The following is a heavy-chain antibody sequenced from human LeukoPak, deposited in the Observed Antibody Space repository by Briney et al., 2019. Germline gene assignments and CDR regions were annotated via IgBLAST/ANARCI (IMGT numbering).Heavy chain of an antibody. Sequence: SETLSLTCTVSGDSISSSSYYWGWIRQPPGKGLEWIGSIYYSGSTYYNPSLKSRVTISVDTSKNQFSLKLSSVTAADTAVYYCARLIFDWLSHFDYWGQGTLVTVSS. D-gene: IGHD3-9*01. CDR3: ARLIFDWLSHFDY. J-gene: IGHJ4*02. CDR1: GDSISSSSYY. V-gene: IGHV4-39*01. CDR2: IYYSGST.